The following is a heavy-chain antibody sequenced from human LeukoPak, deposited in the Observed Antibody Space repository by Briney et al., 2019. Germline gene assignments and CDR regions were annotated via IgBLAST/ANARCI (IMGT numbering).Heavy chain of an antibody. CDR1: GGTFSSYA. V-gene: IGHV1-69*05. CDR2: IIPIFGTT. J-gene: IGHJ4*02. CDR3: ARGEVDTTMITATPLNY. Sequence: SVKVSCKASGGTFSSYAISWVRQAPGQGLEWMGGIIPIFGTTNYAQKFQGRVTITTDESTNTAYMELSSLRSEDTAVYYCARGEVDTTMITATPLNYWGQGTLVTVSS. D-gene: IGHD5-18*01.